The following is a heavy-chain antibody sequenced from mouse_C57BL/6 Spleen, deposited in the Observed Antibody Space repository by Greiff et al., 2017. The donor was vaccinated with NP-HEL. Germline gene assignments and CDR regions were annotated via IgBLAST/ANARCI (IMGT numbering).Heavy chain of an antibody. D-gene: IGHD1-1*01. CDR3: VRDYYGSRGYFDY. V-gene: IGHV1-69*01. CDR1: GYTFTSYW. Sequence: QVQLQQPGAELVMPGASVKLSCKASGYTFTSYWMHWVKQRPGQGLEWIGEIDPSDSYTNYNQKFKGKSTLTVDKSSSTAYMQLSSLTSEDSAVYYCVRDYYGSRGYFDYWGQGTTLTVSS. CDR2: IDPSDSYT. J-gene: IGHJ2*01.